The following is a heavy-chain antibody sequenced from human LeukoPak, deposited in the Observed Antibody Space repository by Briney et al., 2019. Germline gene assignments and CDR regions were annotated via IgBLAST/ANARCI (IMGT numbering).Heavy chain of an antibody. CDR2: IYYSGST. D-gene: IGHD3-10*01. CDR1: GSSISSSNW. Sequence: SETLSLTCAVSGSSISSSNWWGWIRQPPGKGLEWIGYIYYSGSTYNNPSLKSRLTMSVDTSKNQFSLKLTSVTAADTAVYYCARVGGSGSYLFDYWGQGTLVTVSS. CDR3: ARVGGSGSYLFDY. V-gene: IGHV4-28*03. J-gene: IGHJ4*02.